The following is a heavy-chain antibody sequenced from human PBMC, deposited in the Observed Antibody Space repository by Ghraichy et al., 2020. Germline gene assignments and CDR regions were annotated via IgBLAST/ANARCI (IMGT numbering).Heavy chain of an antibody. CDR2: IYYSGST. D-gene: IGHD6-13*01. CDR3: ARQLGSSWYSSGLIYFQH. V-gene: IGHV4-39*01. CDR1: GGSISSSSYY. Sequence: SETLSLTCTVSGGSISSSSYYWGWIRQPPGKGLEWIGSIYYSGSTYYNPSLKSRVTISVDTSKNQFSLKLSSVTAADTAVYYCARQLGSSWYSSGLIYFQHWGQGTLVTVSS. J-gene: IGHJ1*01.